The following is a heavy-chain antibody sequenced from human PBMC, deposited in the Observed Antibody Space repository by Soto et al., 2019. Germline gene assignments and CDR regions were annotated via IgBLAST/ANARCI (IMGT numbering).Heavy chain of an antibody. J-gene: IGHJ5*02. V-gene: IGHV4-30-4*01. CDR3: AREVDTAMVT. D-gene: IGHD5-18*01. CDR1: GGSISSGDYY. CDR2: IYYSGST. Sequence: QVQLQESGPGLVKPSQTLSLTCTVSGGSISSGDYYWSWIHQPPGKGLEWIGYIYYSGSTYYNPSLKXXVXIXGDTSMNQFSLKLSSVTAADTAVYYCAREVDTAMVTWGQGTLVTVSS.